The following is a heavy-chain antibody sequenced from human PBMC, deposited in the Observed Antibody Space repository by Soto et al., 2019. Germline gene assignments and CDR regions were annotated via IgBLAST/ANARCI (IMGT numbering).Heavy chain of an antibody. J-gene: IGHJ4*01. Sequence: QVQLQQWGAGLLKPSETLSLTCAVYGGSFSGYYWSWIRQPPGKGLEWIGEINHSGSTNYNPSLKSRVTLSVDTSKTQFSLKLSSVTAADTAVYYCARAAPRYCSGGSCYSGRDYWGHGTLVTVSS. CDR2: INHSGST. CDR1: GGSFSGYY. CDR3: ARAAPRYCSGGSCYSGRDY. V-gene: IGHV4-34*01. D-gene: IGHD2-15*01.